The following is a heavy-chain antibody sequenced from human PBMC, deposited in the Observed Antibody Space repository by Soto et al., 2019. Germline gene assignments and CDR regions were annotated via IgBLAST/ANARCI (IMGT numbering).Heavy chain of an antibody. J-gene: IGHJ4*02. CDR3: ASRPVDVHYFGVFDY. Sequence: PXGSLRLSCAGSGFTFSNHWMTWVRQAPGKGLDWVANIKQDGRETFYVDSVKGRFTISRDNAKNSLFLQMNSLRADDTAMYYCASRPVDVHYFGVFDYWGQGNLVTVSS. CDR1: GFTFSNHW. V-gene: IGHV3-7*03. D-gene: IGHD3-16*01. CDR2: IKQDGRET.